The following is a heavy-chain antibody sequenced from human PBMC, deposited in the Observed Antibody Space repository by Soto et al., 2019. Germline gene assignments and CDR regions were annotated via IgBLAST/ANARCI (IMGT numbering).Heavy chain of an antibody. CDR1: GYTFTSYG. Sequence: RASVKVSCKASGYTFTSYGISWVRQAPGQGLEWMGWISAYNGNTNYAQKLQGRVTMTTDTSTSTAYMELRSLRSDDTAVYYCARDQIVVVPAARYYYYGMDVWAQGTTVTVSS. CDR3: ARDQIVVVPAARYYYYGMDV. CDR2: ISAYNGNT. J-gene: IGHJ6*02. V-gene: IGHV1-18*01. D-gene: IGHD2-2*01.